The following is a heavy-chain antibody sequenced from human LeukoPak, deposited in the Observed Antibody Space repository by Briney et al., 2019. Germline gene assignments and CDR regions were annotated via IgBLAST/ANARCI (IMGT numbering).Heavy chain of an antibody. D-gene: IGHD1/OR15-1a*01. CDR1: GYTFTSYD. Sequence: ASVKVSCKASGYTFTSYDINWVRQATGQGLEWMGWMNPNSGNTGYAQKFQGRVTMTRNTSISTAYMELSSLRSEDTAVYYCAKGVRSPHGAQQPMFDYWGQGTLVTVSP. J-gene: IGHJ4*02. CDR3: AKGVRSPHGAQQPMFDY. V-gene: IGHV1-8*01. CDR2: MNPNSGNT.